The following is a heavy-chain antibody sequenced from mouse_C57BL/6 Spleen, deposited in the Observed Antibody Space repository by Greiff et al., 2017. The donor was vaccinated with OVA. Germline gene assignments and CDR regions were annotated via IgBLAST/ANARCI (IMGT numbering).Heavy chain of an antibody. CDR1: GYTFTSYW. CDR3: TTYYYGSSPAWFAY. J-gene: IGHJ3*01. V-gene: IGHV1-5*01. CDR2: IYPGNSDT. Sequence: EVQLQQSGPVLARPGASVKMSCKTSGYTFTSYWMHWVKQRPGQGLEWIGAIYPGNSDTSYNQKFKGKAKLTAVTSASTAYMELSSLTNEDSAVYYCTTYYYGSSPAWFAYWGQGTLVTVSA. D-gene: IGHD1-1*01.